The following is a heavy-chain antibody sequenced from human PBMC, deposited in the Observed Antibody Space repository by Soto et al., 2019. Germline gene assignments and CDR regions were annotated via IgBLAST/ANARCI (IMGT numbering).Heavy chain of an antibody. J-gene: IGHJ3*02. CDR2: VSDDGSSK. CDR3: AREVYRALDI. CDR1: RFTFSNYA. Sequence: QVQLVESGGGVVQPGRSLILSCAVSRFTFSNYAMHWVRQAPGKGLEWVAIVSDDGSSKYYADSVKGRFTISRDHSKNTLYVQMNSLRAEDTAVYYCAREVYRALDIWGQGTTVAVSS. D-gene: IGHD2-8*01. V-gene: IGHV3-30*14.